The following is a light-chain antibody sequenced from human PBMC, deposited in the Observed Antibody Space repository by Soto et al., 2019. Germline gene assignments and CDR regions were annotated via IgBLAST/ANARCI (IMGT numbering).Light chain of an antibody. CDR2: AAS. CDR3: QQSYSTPRT. J-gene: IGKJ4*01. Sequence: DIQMTQSPSSLSASVGDRVTITCRASQSISSYLNWYQQKPGKAPKVLIYAASSLQSGVPSRFSRSGSARDFTLTISTLQPEDFATYYCQQSYSTPRTFGGGTKVEIK. CDR1: QSISSY. V-gene: IGKV1-39*01.